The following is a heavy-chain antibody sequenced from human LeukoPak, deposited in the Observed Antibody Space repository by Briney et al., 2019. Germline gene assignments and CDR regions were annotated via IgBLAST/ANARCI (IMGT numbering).Heavy chain of an antibody. CDR2: ISGSGGST. V-gene: IGHV3-20*04. CDR1: GFTFSSYG. CDR3: ARVGGGYSYGPPDH. J-gene: IGHJ4*02. D-gene: IGHD5-18*01. Sequence: GGSLRLSCAASGFTFSSYGMSWVRQAPGKGLEWVSAISGSGGSTGYADSVKGRFTISRDNAKNSLYLQMNSLRAEDTALYYCARVGGGYSYGPPDHWGQGTLVTVSS.